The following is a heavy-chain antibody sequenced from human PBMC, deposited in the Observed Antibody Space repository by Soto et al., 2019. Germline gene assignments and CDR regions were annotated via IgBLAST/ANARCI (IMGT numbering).Heavy chain of an antibody. CDR3: AKRWHCSTTSCYGFDY. Sequence: GGSLRLSCAASGFTFSSYAMGWVRQAPGKGPEWVSGISDSGGSTYYADSVKGRFTISRDNSKSTLYLQMNSLRAEDTAVYYCAKRWHCSTTSCYGFDYWGQGTLVTVSS. CDR1: GFTFSSYA. CDR2: ISDSGGST. V-gene: IGHV3-23*01. D-gene: IGHD2-2*01. J-gene: IGHJ4*02.